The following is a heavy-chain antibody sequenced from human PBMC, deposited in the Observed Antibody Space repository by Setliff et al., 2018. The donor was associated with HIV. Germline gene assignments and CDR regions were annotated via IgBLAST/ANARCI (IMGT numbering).Heavy chain of an antibody. D-gene: IGHD5-12*01. Sequence: SVKVSCKASGGSLSSYAISWVRQAPGQGLEWMGGIIPIFGTINYAQMFQGRVTITADESSRTVYMELTSLISEDTAVYYCARALVDGYNPDYFDYWGQGTLVTVSS. CDR2: IIPIFGTI. J-gene: IGHJ4*02. CDR1: GGSLSSYA. V-gene: IGHV1-69*13. CDR3: ARALVDGYNPDYFDY.